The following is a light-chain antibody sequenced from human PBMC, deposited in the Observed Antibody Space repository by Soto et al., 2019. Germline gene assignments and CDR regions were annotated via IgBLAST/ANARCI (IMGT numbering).Light chain of an antibody. Sequence: DIQMTQSPSTLSGSVGDRVTITCRASQSISTWLAWYQQKPGKAPKLLIYKASSLESGVPSRFSGSASGTEFTLTISSLQPDDFAIYYCQQYNSYVWTFGQGTKVDIK. CDR3: QQYNSYVWT. CDR2: KAS. J-gene: IGKJ1*01. V-gene: IGKV1-5*03. CDR1: QSISTW.